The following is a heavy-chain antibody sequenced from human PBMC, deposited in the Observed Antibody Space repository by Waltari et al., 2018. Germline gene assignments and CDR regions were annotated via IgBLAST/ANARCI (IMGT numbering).Heavy chain of an antibody. V-gene: IGHV4-39*07. CDR2: IYYSGST. CDR1: GGSISSSSYY. Sequence: QLQLQESGPGLVKPSETLSLTCTVSGGSISSSSYYWGWIRQPPGKGLECIGSIYYSGSTYYNPSLKSRVTISVDTSKNQFSLKLSSVTAADTAVYYCARIESSYYYDSSGDEYFDYWGQGTLVTVSS. J-gene: IGHJ4*02. D-gene: IGHD3-22*01. CDR3: ARIESSYYYDSSGDEYFDY.